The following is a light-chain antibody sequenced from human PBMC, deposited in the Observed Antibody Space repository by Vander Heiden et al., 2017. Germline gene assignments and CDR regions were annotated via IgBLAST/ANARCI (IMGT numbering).Light chain of an antibody. CDR1: SSNIGSNA. V-gene: IGLV1-44*01. J-gene: IGLJ2*01. CDR3: AAWDDSLTGLV. Sequence: QSVLPQPPPTSGTPGQRVTISCSGSSSNIGSNAVNWYQQLPGAAPRLLIYNNDQRPSGVPDRFSGSKSGTSASLSVSGLRSEDEADYYCAAWDDSLTGLVFGGGTKLTVL. CDR2: NND.